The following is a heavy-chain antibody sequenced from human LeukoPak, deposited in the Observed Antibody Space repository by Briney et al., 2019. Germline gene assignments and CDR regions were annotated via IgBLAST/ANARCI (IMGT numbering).Heavy chain of an antibody. J-gene: IGHJ4*02. V-gene: IGHV4-4*07. CDR1: GGSMNHYY. CDR3: ARSWAAKWELPGQFDS. CDR2: VFSRGTT. D-gene: IGHD1-26*01. Sequence: PWDTLSLTCTVSGGSMNHYYWNWIRQSPKKGLEWNGFVFSRGTTNFNPSFRSRLTMSIDTSKNQFSLRLTSMTAADTAVYFCARSWAAKWELPGQFDSCGQGRLVTVSS.